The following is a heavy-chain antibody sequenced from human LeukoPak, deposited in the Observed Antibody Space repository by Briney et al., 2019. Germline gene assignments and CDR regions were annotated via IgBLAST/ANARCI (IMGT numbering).Heavy chain of an antibody. D-gene: IGHD2-2*01. J-gene: IGHJ4*02. Sequence: GGSLRLSCAASGFTFSNYWMTWVRQAPGKGLEWVAHINQDGSEEHYMDSVRARFTISRDNAKNSLSLQMNSLRAEDTAVYYCARDGWRYCSSTSCYVGYWGQGTLVTVSS. CDR2: INQDGSEE. V-gene: IGHV3-7*01. CDR1: GFTFSNYW. CDR3: ARDGWRYCSSTSCYVGY.